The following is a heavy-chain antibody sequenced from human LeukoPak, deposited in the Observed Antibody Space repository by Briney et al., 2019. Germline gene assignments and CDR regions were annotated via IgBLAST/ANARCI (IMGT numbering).Heavy chain of an antibody. CDR2: IFPGDSDT. V-gene: IGHV5-51*01. Sequence: GESLKISCKGSGYSFTSYWIGWVRQKPGKGLEWMGIIFPGDSDTTYSPSFQGQVTISADKSISTAYLQWSSLKASDTAMYYCARGGTIEATYFDYWGQGTLVTVSS. CDR1: GYSFTSYW. CDR3: ARGGTIEATYFDY. J-gene: IGHJ4*02. D-gene: IGHD3-16*01.